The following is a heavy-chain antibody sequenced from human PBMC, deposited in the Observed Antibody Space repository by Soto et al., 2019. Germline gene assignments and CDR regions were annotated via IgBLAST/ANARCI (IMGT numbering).Heavy chain of an antibody. CDR2: LYSAGSA. J-gene: IGHJ4*02. CDR3: ARVHCSSYHYFDY. Sequence: EVQLVESGGGLVQPGGSLRLSCAASGFTVSSYHMSWFRQAPGKGLEWGSVLYSAGSADFADSVKGRFTISRDNSKNTLYVQMISLRAEDTAVYYCARVHCSSYHYFDYWGQGALVTVSS. CDR1: GFTVSSYH. V-gene: IGHV3-66*01. D-gene: IGHD6-13*01.